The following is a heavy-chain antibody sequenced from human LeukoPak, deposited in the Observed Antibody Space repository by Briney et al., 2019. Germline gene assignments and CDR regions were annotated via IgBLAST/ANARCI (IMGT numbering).Heavy chain of an antibody. CDR2: IDPSGVST. Sequence: GASVKVSCKTSGYTFTSYCIAWVRQAPGPGLEWMGRIDPSGVSTSYTQKFQGRVTMTRGTSRRTVYMELSILRSEDTAVYYCARNSGSGFDYWGQGTLVTGSS. D-gene: IGHD2-15*01. J-gene: IGHJ4*02. CDR1: GYTFTSYC. CDR3: ARNSGSGFDY. V-gene: IGHV1-46*01.